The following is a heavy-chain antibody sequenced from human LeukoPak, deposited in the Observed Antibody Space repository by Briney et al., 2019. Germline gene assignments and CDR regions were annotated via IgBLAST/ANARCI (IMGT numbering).Heavy chain of an antibody. CDR1: GGSISTYY. CDR3: ARNFRDYYGSGSYSDWFDP. J-gene: IGHJ5*02. D-gene: IGHD3-10*01. Sequence: PSETLSLTCSVSGGSISTYYWSWIRQPPGKGLEWIGYIYYSGSTNYNPSLKSRVTISVDTSKNQFSLKLSSVTAADTAVYYCARNFRDYYGSGSYSDWFDPWGQGTLVTVSS. V-gene: IGHV4-59*01. CDR2: IYYSGST.